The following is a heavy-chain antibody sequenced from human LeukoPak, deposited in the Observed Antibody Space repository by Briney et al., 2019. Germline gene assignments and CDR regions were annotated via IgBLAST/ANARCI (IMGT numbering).Heavy chain of an antibody. Sequence: PSETLSLTCTVSGVSISTSNYYWGWIRQPPGKGLEWIGYIYYSGSTDYNPSLKSRVTISVDTSKNQFSLKLSSVTAADTAVYYCARAYLRGYSGWFDPWGQGTLVTVSS. J-gene: IGHJ5*02. CDR2: IYYSGST. CDR3: ARAYLRGYSGWFDP. D-gene: IGHD5-12*01. CDR1: GVSISTSNYY. V-gene: IGHV4-61*05.